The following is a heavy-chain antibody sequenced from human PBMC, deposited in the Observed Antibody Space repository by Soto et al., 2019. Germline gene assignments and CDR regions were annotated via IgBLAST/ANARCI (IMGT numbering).Heavy chain of an antibody. D-gene: IGHD3-22*01. CDR3: ARRTTPAIVLDY. J-gene: IGHJ4*02. CDR1: GGSISSSSYY. Sequence: SETLSLTCTVSGGSISSSSYYWGWIRQPPGKGLEWIGSIYYSGSTYYNPSLKSRVTISVDTSKNQFSLKLSSVTAADTAVYYCARRTTPAIVLDYWGQGTLVTVSS. CDR2: IYYSGST. V-gene: IGHV4-39*01.